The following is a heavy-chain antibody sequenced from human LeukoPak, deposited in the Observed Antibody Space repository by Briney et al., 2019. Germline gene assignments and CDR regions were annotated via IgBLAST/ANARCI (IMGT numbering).Heavy chain of an antibody. CDR1: GGSISSYY. J-gene: IGHJ4*02. V-gene: IGHV4-59*01. CDR3: ARAGTVMVVVDY. D-gene: IGHD5-18*01. Sequence: SETLSLTCTVSGGSISSYYWSWIRQPPGKGLEWIGYIYYSGSTNYNPSLKSRVTISVDTSKNQFSLKLSSVTAADTAVYYCARAGTVMVVVDYWGQGTLVTVSS. CDR2: IYYSGST.